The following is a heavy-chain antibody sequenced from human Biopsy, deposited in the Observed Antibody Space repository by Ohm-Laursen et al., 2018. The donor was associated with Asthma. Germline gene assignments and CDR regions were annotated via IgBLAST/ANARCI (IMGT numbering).Heavy chain of an antibody. CDR3: GRDMGGFGSGWFPVEF. CDR1: GFSFDDCA. Sequence: SLRLSCTAPGFSFDDCAMHWVRQAPGKGLEWVSSISWNSVSLDYAASVKGRFTISRDNAKNSLYLEMNSLRAEDTALYHCGRDMGGFGSGWFPVEFWGQGTLVTVSS. D-gene: IGHD6-19*01. CDR2: ISWNSVSL. J-gene: IGHJ4*02. V-gene: IGHV3-9*01.